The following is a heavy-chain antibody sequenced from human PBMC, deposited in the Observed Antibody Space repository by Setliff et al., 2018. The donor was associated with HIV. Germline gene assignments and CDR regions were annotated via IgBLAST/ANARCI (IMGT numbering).Heavy chain of an antibody. V-gene: IGHV1-24*01. CDR2: FDPQDGET. Sequence: ASVKVSCKVYGYTLSELSIHWVRQAPGKGLEWMGHFDPQDGETVYAQKFQGRVTMTRDTSISTAYMELSRLRSDDTAVYYCARSPRRELYNDLWGQGTLVTVSS. CDR3: ARSPRRELYNDL. J-gene: IGHJ5*02. CDR1: GYTLSELS. D-gene: IGHD1-1*01.